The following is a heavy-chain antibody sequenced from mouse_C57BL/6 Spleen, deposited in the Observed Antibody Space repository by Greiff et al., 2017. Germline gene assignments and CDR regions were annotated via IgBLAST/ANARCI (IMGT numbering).Heavy chain of an antibody. V-gene: IGHV1-82*01. CDR1: GYAFSSSW. J-gene: IGHJ4*01. CDR2: IYPGDGDT. Sequence: VQLVESGPELVKPGASVKISCKASGYAFSSSWMNWVKQRPGKGLEWIGRIYPGDGDTNYNGKFKGKATLTADKSSSTAYMQLSSLTSEDSAVYFCAREGLGPFYAMDYWGQGTSVTVSS. CDR3: AREGLGPFYAMDY. D-gene: IGHD4-1*01.